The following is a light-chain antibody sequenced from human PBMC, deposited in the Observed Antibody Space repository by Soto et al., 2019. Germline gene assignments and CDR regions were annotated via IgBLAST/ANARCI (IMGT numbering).Light chain of an antibody. CDR3: QQYGSSPLT. CDR1: QSVSSN. CDR2: GAS. J-gene: IGKJ4*01. V-gene: IGKV3-15*01. Sequence: EIVMTQSPATLSVSPGERATLSCRASQSVSSNLAWYQQKPGQAPRLLIYGASTRATGIPARFSGSGSGTEFTLTISSLQSGDFAVYYCQQYGSSPLTFGGGTKVDIK.